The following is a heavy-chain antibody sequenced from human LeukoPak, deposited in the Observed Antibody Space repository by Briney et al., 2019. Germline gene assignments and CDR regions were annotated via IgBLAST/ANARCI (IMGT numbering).Heavy chain of an antibody. D-gene: IGHD3-22*01. J-gene: IGHJ1*01. CDR2: IYYSGST. Sequence: SETLSLTCTVSGGSLSSYYWSWIRQPPGKGLEWIGYIYYSGSTNYNPSLKSRVTISIETSKNQFSLKLSSVTAADTAVYYCARHYGNSGFGFFRHWGQGTLVTASS. V-gene: IGHV4-59*08. CDR1: GGSLSSYY. CDR3: ARHYGNSGFGFFRH.